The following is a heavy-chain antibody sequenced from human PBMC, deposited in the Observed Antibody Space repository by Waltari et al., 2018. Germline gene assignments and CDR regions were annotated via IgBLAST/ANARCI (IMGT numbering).Heavy chain of an antibody. CDR1: GFTFGDYA. V-gene: IGHV3-49*04. D-gene: IGHD5-12*01. Sequence: EVQLVESGGGLVQPGRSLRLSCTASGFTFGDYAMSWVRQDPGKGLEWVGFIRSKAYGGTTEYAASVKGRFTISRDDSKSIAYLQMNSLKTEDTAVYYCTRDSGYLDYWGQGTLVTVSS. CDR3: TRDSGYLDY. CDR2: IRSKAYGGTT. J-gene: IGHJ4*02.